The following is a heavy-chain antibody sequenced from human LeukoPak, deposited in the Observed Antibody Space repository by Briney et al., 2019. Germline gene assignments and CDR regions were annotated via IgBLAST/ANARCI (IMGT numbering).Heavy chain of an antibody. Sequence: SGTLSLTCTVSGGSISSYYWSWIRQPPGKGLEWIGYIYYSGSTNYIPSPKSRVTISVDTSKNQFSLKLSSVTAADTAVYYCAGEIAVAGWGGYWGQGTLVTVSS. D-gene: IGHD6-19*01. CDR2: IYYSGST. CDR1: GGSISSYY. J-gene: IGHJ4*02. V-gene: IGHV4-59*01. CDR3: AGEIAVAGWGGY.